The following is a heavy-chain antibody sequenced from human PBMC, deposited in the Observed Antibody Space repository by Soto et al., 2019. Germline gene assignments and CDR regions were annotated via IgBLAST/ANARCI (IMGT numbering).Heavy chain of an antibody. Sequence: SETLSLTCTVSGGSIRSYCWSWIRQPPGKGMERIGYIYYNGSTNYNPSLKSRVTISVDTSKNQFSLKLSSVTAADTAVYYCARDRPARXSGYPLSPPYYYYVMDVWGPGTTVTVS. CDR3: ARDRPARXSGYPLSPPYYYYVMDV. V-gene: IGHV4-59*01. CDR2: IYYNGST. CDR1: GGSIRSYC. D-gene: IGHD5-12*01. J-gene: IGHJ6*02.